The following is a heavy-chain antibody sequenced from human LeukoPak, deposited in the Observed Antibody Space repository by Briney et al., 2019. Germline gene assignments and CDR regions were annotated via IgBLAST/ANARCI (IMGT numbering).Heavy chain of an antibody. V-gene: IGHV1-2*02. Sequence: ASVTVSCKASGYTFTGYYMRWVRQAPGQELEWMGWINPNSGGTNYAQKFQGRVTMTRDTSISTAYMELSRLRSDDTAVYYCARGGGAVASPLYAFDIWGQGTMVTVSS. J-gene: IGHJ3*02. CDR2: INPNSGGT. D-gene: IGHD6-19*01. CDR1: GYTFTGYY. CDR3: ARGGGAVASPLYAFDI.